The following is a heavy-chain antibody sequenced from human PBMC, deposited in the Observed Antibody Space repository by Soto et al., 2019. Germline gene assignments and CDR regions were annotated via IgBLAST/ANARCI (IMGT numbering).Heavy chain of an antibody. J-gene: IGHJ6*02. V-gene: IGHV3-23*01. D-gene: IGHD2-8*01. Sequence: GGSLRPSCAASGFTFSSYSMSWVRQAPGKGLEWGSIISGRAESTFYADYVKGRVTIYRDKSKITLYLQINSLRAEDTALYYCAKTRGAMIYAISVYGMDVWGQGTTVTVSS. CDR2: ISGRAEST. CDR1: GFTFSSYS. CDR3: AKTRGAMIYAISVYGMDV.